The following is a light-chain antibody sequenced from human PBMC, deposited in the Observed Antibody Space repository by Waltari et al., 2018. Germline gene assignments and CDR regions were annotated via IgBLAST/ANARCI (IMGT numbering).Light chain of an antibody. CDR3: QQYNQWPPLT. Sequence: EIVMTQSPATLSVSPGDRATLSCRASQRVSSYLAWYQQKSGQTPRLLIYGASTRAAGVPARFSGSGSGTEFTLTISSLQSEDFAVYYCQQYNQWPPLTFGGGTKVEIK. V-gene: IGKV3-15*01. J-gene: IGKJ4*01. CDR2: GAS. CDR1: QRVSSY.